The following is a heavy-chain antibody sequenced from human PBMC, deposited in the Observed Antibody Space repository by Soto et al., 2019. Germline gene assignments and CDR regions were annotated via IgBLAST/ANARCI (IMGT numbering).Heavy chain of an antibody. CDR1: GYTFTSYG. CDR2: ISAYNGNT. D-gene: IGHD2-2*01. J-gene: IGHJ5*02. Sequence: ASVKVSCKASGYTFTSYGISWVRQAPGQGLEWMGWISAYNGNTNYAQKLQGRVTMTTDTSTSTAYMELRSLRSDDTAVYYCARVGVVQAANGTAWLDPWGQGTLVTVSS. V-gene: IGHV1-18*01. CDR3: ARVGVVQAANGTAWLDP.